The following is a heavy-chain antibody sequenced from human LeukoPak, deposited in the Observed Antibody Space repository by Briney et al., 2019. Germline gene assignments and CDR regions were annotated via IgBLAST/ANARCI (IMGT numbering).Heavy chain of an antibody. Sequence: ASVKVSCKASGYTFTSYYMHWVRQAPGQGLEWMGIINPSGGSTSYAQKFQGRVTMTRDMSTSTVYMELSSLRSEDTGVYYCARDLPSNYGSGASDYWGQGTLVTVSS. J-gene: IGHJ4*02. CDR2: INPSGGST. CDR3: ARDLPSNYGSGASDY. D-gene: IGHD3-10*01. CDR1: GYTFTSYY. V-gene: IGHV1-46*01.